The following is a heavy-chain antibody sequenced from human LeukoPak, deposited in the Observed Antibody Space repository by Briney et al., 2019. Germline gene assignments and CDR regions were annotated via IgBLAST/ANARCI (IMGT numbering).Heavy chain of an antibody. D-gene: IGHD6-13*01. CDR3: ARDWQQLLAFDI. Sequence: SETLSLTCTVSGGSIRSYYWSWIRQPPGKGLEWIGSIYHSGSTYYNPSLKSRVTISVDTSKNQFSLKLSSVTAADTAVYYCARDWQQLLAFDIWGQGTMVTVSS. J-gene: IGHJ3*02. V-gene: IGHV4-38-2*02. CDR2: IYHSGST. CDR1: GGSIRSYY.